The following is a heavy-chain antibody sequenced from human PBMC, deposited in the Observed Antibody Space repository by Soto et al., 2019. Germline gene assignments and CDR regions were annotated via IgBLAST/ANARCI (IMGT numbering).Heavy chain of an antibody. CDR3: ARARFGYGMDV. CDR1: GGSISSYY. CDR2: IYYSGST. V-gene: IGHV4-59*01. D-gene: IGHD3-10*01. Sequence: SETLSLTCTVSGGSISSYYWSWIRQPPGKGLEWIGYIYYSGSTNYNPSLKSRVTISVDTSKNQFSLKLSSVTAADTAVYYCARARFGYGMDVWGQGTTVTVSS. J-gene: IGHJ6*02.